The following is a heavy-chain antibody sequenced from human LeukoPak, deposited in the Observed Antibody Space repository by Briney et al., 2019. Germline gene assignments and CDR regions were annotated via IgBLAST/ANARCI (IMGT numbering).Heavy chain of an antibody. CDR3: AKTNGYYDY. CDR1: GFTFSSYS. D-gene: IGHD3-22*01. CDR2: ISGGGDTT. J-gene: IGHJ4*02. V-gene: IGHV3-23*01. Sequence: GGSLRLSCAASGFTFSSYSMNWVRQAPGRGLEWVSGISGGGDTTYYAESVKGRFTISRDNSKNTLFLQMNSLSAEDTAVYYCAKTNGYYDYWGQGTLVAVSS.